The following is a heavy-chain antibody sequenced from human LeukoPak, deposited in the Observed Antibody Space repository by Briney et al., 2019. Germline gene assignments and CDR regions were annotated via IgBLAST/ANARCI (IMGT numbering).Heavy chain of an antibody. Sequence: GASVKVSCKASGYTFTSYGISCVRQAPGQGLEWMGWISAYNGNTNYAQKLQGRVTMATDTSTSTAYMELRSLRSDDTAVYYCAIDSSGSGPFDYWGQGTLVTVSS. D-gene: IGHD1-26*01. V-gene: IGHV1-18*01. CDR2: ISAYNGNT. J-gene: IGHJ4*02. CDR3: AIDSSGSGPFDY. CDR1: GYTFTSYG.